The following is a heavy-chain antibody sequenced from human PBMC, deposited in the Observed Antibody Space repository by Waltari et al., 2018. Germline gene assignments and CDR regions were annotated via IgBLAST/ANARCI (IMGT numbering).Heavy chain of an antibody. CDR1: GGGSIRIYY. V-gene: IGHV4-4*07. D-gene: IGHD5-18*01. J-gene: IGHJ4*02. Sequence: QVQLQESGPGLVQPSETLSLTWTVSGGGSIRIYYWMWIRQPAGKGLEWIGRIYTSGSTNYSPSLKSRVTMSVDTSKNQVSLKLTSVTAADTAVYYCARDRIQPWSIFDYWGQGILVTVSS. CDR2: IYTSGST. CDR3: ARDRIQPWSIFDY.